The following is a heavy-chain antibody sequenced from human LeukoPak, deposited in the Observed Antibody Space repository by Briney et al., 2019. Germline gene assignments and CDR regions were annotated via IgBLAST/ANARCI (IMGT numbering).Heavy chain of an antibody. D-gene: IGHD6-19*01. Sequence: PSETLSLTCTVSGGSISSYYWNWIRQPAGKGLEWIGRMYTSGSTNYNPSLKSRVTMSVETSKSQFSLKLSSVTAADTAVYYCARGVQWPYYFDYWGQGTLVTVSS. V-gene: IGHV4-4*07. CDR2: MYTSGST. CDR3: ARGVQWPYYFDY. CDR1: GGSISSYY. J-gene: IGHJ4*02.